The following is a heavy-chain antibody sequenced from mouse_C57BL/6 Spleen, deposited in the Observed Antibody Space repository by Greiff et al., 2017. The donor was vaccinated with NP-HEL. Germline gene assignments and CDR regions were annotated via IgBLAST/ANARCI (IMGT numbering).Heavy chain of an antibody. CDR3: ARDDGYYGAMDY. CDR1: GYAFSSYW. V-gene: IGHV1-80*01. CDR2: IYPGDGDT. J-gene: IGHJ4*01. D-gene: IGHD2-3*01. Sequence: QVQLQQSGAELVKPGASVKISCKASGYAFSSYWMNWVKQRPGKGLEWIGQIYPGDGDTNYNGKFKGKAALTADKSSSTAYMQLSSLTAEDSAVYFGARDDGYYGAMDYWGQGTSGTVSS.